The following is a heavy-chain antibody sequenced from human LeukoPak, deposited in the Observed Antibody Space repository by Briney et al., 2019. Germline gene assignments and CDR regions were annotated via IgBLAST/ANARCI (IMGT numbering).Heavy chain of an antibody. CDR1: GYTFTSYG. CDR3: ARDFSMVRGVIPDY. CDR2: MNPNSGNT. D-gene: IGHD3-10*01. J-gene: IGHJ4*02. V-gene: IGHV1-8*01. Sequence: ASVKVSCKASGYTFTSYGINWVRQATGQGLEWMGWMNPNSGNTGYAQKLQGRVTMTTDTSTSTAYMELRSLRSDDTAVYYCARDFSMVRGVIPDYWGQGTLVTVSS.